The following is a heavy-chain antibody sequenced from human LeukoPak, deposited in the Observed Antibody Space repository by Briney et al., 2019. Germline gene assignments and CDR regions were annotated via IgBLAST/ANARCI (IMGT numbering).Heavy chain of an antibody. CDR3: ARGGATIDP. CDR1: GGSISSDNYY. V-gene: IGHV4-61*02. J-gene: IGHJ5*02. Sequence: NPSETLSLTCTVSGGSISSDNYYWSWIRQPAGRGLEWIGRIYTSGSTYYNPSLKSRVTILVDTSKNQFSLKLTSVTAADTAVYYCARGGATIDPWGQGTLVTVSS. D-gene: IGHD1-26*01. CDR2: IYTSGST.